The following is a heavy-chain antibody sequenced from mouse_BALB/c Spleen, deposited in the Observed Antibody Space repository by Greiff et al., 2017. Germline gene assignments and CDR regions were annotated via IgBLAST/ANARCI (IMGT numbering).Heavy chain of an antibody. CDR2: IDPSDSYT. CDR3: TRWGVTTYYFDD. J-gene: IGHJ2*01. D-gene: IGHD2-2*01. Sequence: QVQLQQPGAELVKPGASVKMSCKASGYTFTSYWMHWVKQRPGQGLEWIGVIDPSDSYTSYNQKFKGKATLTVDTSSSTAYMQLSSLTSEDSAVYDCTRWGVTTYYFDDWGQGTTLTVSS. V-gene: IGHV1S127*01. CDR1: GYTFTSYW.